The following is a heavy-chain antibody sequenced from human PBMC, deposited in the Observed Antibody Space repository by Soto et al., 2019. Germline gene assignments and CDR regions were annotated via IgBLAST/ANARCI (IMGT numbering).Heavy chain of an antibody. CDR3: AGQYGSGSYSRYYYYYGMDV. D-gene: IGHD3-10*01. J-gene: IGHJ6*02. V-gene: IGHV4-31*03. Sequence: ALSLTCTVSGCSLRNGGYYWGWTRQHPGEGLEWIGYIYYSGSTYYNPSLKSRVTISVDTSKNQFSLKLSSVTAADTAVYYCAGQYGSGSYSRYYYYYGMDVWGQGTTVTVSS. CDR2: IYYSGST. CDR1: GCSLRNGGYY.